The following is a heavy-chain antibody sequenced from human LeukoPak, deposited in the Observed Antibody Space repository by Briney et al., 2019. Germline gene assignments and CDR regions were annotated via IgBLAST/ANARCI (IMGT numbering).Heavy chain of an antibody. V-gene: IGHV4-4*07. CDR3: ARDVNWNYDWFDP. CDR2: IYTSGNT. D-gene: IGHD1-7*01. J-gene: IGHJ5*02. CDR1: GGPISSSY. Sequence: PSETLSLTCTVSGGPISSSYWSWLRQPAGKGLEWIGRIYTSGNTNYNPSLKSRVTMSVDTSKNQFSLQLSSVTAADTAVYYCARDVNWNYDWFDPWGQGTLVTVSS.